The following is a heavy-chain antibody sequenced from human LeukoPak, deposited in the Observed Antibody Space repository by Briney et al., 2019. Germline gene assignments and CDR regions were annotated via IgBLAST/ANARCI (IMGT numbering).Heavy chain of an antibody. V-gene: IGHV3-7*01. Sequence: GGSLRLSCVVSGFTFSSYWMSWVRQAPGKGLEWVANIKQDGSEKYYVDSVKGRLTISRDNAKNSLYLQMNSLRAEDTAVYYCARDTADCSGGSCYSPLGFYYYMDVWGKGTTVTVSS. J-gene: IGHJ6*03. CDR2: IKQDGSEK. CDR1: GFTFSSYW. D-gene: IGHD2-15*01. CDR3: ARDTADCSGGSCYSPLGFYYYMDV.